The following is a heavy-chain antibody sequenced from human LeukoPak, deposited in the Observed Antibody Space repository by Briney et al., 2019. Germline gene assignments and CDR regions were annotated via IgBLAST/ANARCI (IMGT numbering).Heavy chain of an antibody. V-gene: IGHV4-59*01. CDR2: IYYSGGT. Sequence: SETLSLTCTVSGGSISSYYWSWIRQPPGKGLEWIGYIYYSGGTNYNPSLKSRVTISLDTSKNQISLKLSSVTAADTAVYHCAGCSSGRYNCAGWSDPWGQGTLVTVSS. J-gene: IGHJ5*02. CDR3: AGCSSGRYNCAGWSDP. D-gene: IGHD6-19*01. CDR1: GGSISSYY.